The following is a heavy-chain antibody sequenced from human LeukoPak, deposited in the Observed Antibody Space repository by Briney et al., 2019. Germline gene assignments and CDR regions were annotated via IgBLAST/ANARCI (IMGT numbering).Heavy chain of an antibody. CDR3: AKGEYYYDSSGYSIGN. Sequence: GGSLRLSCAASGFTFSSIYAMSWVRQAPGKGLEWVSTISGSGGSTYYADSVKGRFTISRDNSKNTLYLQMNSLRAEDTAVYYCAKGEYYYDSSGYSIGNWGQGTLVTVSS. V-gene: IGHV3-23*01. CDR2: ISGSGGST. J-gene: IGHJ4*02. D-gene: IGHD3-22*01. CDR1: GFTFSSIYA.